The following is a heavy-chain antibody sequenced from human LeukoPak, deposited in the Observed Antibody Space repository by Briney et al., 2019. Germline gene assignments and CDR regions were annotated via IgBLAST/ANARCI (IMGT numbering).Heavy chain of an antibody. Sequence: SETLSLTCAVYGGSFSGYYWSWIRQPPGKGLEWIGEINHSGSTNYNPSLKSRVTISVDTSKNQFSLKLSSVIAADTAVYYCARRRLFVVVPAAISSGMDVWGQGTTVTVSS. J-gene: IGHJ6*02. CDR3: ARRRLFVVVPAAISSGMDV. CDR1: GGSFSGYY. D-gene: IGHD2-2*02. CDR2: INHSGST. V-gene: IGHV4-34*01.